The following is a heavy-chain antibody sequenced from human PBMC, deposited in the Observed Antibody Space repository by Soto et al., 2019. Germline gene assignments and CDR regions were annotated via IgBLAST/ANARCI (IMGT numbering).Heavy chain of an antibody. D-gene: IGHD6-19*01. CDR2: IYSNGYT. CDR1: GDSISSGGYY. J-gene: IGHJ4*02. CDR3: AHGSSEYYFDY. V-gene: IGHV4-31*03. Sequence: SETLSLTCTVSGDSISSGGYYWSWIRQLPGKGLEWIGYIYSNGYTYYNPSLESRVTISLDTSNNQFSLKLTSVTAADTATYYCAHGSSEYYFDYWGQGTLVTVSS.